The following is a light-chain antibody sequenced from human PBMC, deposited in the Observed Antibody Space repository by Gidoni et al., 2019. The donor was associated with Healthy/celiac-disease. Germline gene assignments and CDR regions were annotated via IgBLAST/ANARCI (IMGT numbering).Light chain of an antibody. CDR2: AAS. V-gene: IGKV1-39*01. CDR3: QQSYSTPPT. Sequence: DIQMTQSPSSLSASVGDRVTITCRASQSISSYLNWYQQKPGKAPKLLIYAASSLQSGVPSRFSGSGSGTDFTLTISSLQPEDFGTYYCQQSYSTPPTFXGXTKVEIK. J-gene: IGKJ4*01. CDR1: QSISSY.